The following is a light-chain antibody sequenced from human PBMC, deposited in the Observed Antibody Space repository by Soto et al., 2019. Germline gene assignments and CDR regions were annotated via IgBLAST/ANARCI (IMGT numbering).Light chain of an antibody. CDR1: HSIDNY. V-gene: IGKV1-39*01. Sequence: DIQMTQSPSSLSASVGDRITITCRASHSIDNYLSWYQLKPGKAPRLLIYAASNLQRGVPLRFTGRGFWKDFTLNINNLQPDDFAVYYCQQCFSIPPTFGHGTKVETK. CDR3: QQCFSIPPT. J-gene: IGKJ1*01. CDR2: AAS.